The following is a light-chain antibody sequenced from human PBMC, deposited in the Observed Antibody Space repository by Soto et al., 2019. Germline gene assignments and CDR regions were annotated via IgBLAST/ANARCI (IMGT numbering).Light chain of an antibody. CDR3: SSFAGNNHVV. J-gene: IGLJ2*01. CDR2: EVS. V-gene: IGLV2-8*01. Sequence: QSALTQPPSASGSPGQSVTISCTGTSSDVGGYNYVSWYQQHPGKAPNLMISEVSKRPSGVPDRSSASKSGNTASLTVSGHAAEEAADYCCSSFAGNNHVVFGGGTKLTVL. CDR1: SSDVGGYNY.